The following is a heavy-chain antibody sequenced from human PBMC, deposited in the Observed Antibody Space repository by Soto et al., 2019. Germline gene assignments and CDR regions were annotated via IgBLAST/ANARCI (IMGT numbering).Heavy chain of an antibody. CDR1: GFAFSSYA. CDR2: ISGSGGST. D-gene: IGHD1-26*01. J-gene: IGHJ6*02. Sequence: GWALSHSGETAGFAFSSYALRWVRQAPGKGLEWVSAISGSGGSTYYADSVKGRFTISRDNSKNTLYLQMNSLRAEDTAVYYCASVGATHFDYYGMDVWAQRTTVTVSS. CDR3: ASVGATHFDYYGMDV. V-gene: IGHV3-23*01.